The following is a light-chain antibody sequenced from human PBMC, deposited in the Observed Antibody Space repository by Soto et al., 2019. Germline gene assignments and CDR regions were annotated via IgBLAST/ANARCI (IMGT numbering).Light chain of an antibody. J-gene: IGLJ2*01. V-gene: IGLV2-14*01. Sequence: QSALTQPASVSGSPGQSITISCTGSCSDVGGYNYVSWYQQHPGKAPKLMIYEVSNRPSGISNRFSGSKSGNTASLTLSGLQAEDEADYYCSSYTSSSTLVFGGGTKVTVL. CDR2: EVS. CDR3: SSYTSSSTLV. CDR1: CSDVGGYNY.